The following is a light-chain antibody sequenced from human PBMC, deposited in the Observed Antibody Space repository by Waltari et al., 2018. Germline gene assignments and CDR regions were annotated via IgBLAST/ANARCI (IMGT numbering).Light chain of an antibody. V-gene: IGKV3-20*01. CDR1: QSIGRY. CDR3: QNHERLPAT. CDR2: GAS. Sequence: EVVLTQSPGTLSLSPGETATLSCRASQSIGRYLGWYQQKSGQAPRLLIYGASTRATGIPDRFSGSGSGTDFSLTISRLEAEDFAVYYCQNHERLPATFGQGTKVEMK. J-gene: IGKJ1*01.